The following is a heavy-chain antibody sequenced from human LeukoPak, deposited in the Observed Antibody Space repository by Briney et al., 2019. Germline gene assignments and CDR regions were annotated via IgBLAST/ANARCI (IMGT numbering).Heavy chain of an antibody. D-gene: IGHD4-11*01. V-gene: IGHV4-34*01. CDR1: GGSFSGYY. CDR3: ARHHFSDYVRLDI. J-gene: IGHJ3*02. Sequence: SGTLSLTCAVYGGSFSGYYWSWIRQPPGKGLEWIGEINHSGSTNYNPSLKSRVTISVDTSKNQFSLKLSSVTAADTAVYYCARHHFSDYVRLDIWGQGTMVTVSS. CDR2: INHSGST.